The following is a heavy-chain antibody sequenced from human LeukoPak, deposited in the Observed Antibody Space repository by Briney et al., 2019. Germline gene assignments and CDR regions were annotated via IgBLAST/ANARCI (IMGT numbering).Heavy chain of an antibody. CDR1: GFTLSNYW. V-gene: IGHV3-23*01. Sequence: GGSLRLSFAASGFTLSNYWMSWVRQAPGKGLEWVSAISGSGGSTYYADSVKGRFTISRDNSKNTLYLQMNSLRAEDTAVYYCAKDERTAAAGTLCTDWGQGTLVTVSS. J-gene: IGHJ4*02. CDR3: AKDERTAAAGTLCTD. CDR2: ISGSGGST. D-gene: IGHD6-13*01.